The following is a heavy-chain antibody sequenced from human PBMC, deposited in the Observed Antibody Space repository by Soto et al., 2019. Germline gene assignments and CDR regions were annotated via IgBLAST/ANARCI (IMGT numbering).Heavy chain of an antibody. CDR1: GFTFSSYS. CDR3: ASMRYFDWLSREYYFDY. J-gene: IGHJ4*02. V-gene: IGHV3-48*01. CDR2: ISSSSSTI. D-gene: IGHD3-9*01. Sequence: GGSLRLSCAASGFTFSSYSMNWVRQAPGKGLEWVSYISSSSSTIYYADSVKGRFTISRDNAKNSLYLQMNSLRAEDTAVYYCASMRYFDWLSREYYFDYWGQGTLVTVSS.